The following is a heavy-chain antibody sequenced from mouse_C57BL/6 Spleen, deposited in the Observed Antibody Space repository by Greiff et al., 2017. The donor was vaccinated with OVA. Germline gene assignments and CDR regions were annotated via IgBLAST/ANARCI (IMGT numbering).Heavy chain of an antibody. CDR1: GYTFTDYY. V-gene: IGHV1-26*01. CDR3: ARTGTG. Sequence: EVQLQQSGPELVKPGASVKISCKASGYTFTDYYMNWVKQSHGKSLEWIGDINPNNGGTSYNQKFKGKATLTVDKSSSTAYMELRSLTSEDSAVYYCARTGTGWGQGTTLTVSS. J-gene: IGHJ2*01. D-gene: IGHD4-1*01. CDR2: INPNNGGT.